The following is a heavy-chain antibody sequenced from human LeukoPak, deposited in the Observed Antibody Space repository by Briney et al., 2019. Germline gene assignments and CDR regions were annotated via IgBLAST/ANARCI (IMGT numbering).Heavy chain of an antibody. CDR3: GRSYYYYYGMDV. CDR1: GGSISSYY. V-gene: IGHV4-59*01. Sequence: PSETLSLTCTVSGGSISSYYWSWIRQPPGKGLEWIGYIYYSGSTNYNPSLKSRVTISVETSKNQFSLKLSSVTAADTAVYYCGRSYYYYYGMDVWGQGTTVTVSS. J-gene: IGHJ6*02. CDR2: IYYSGST.